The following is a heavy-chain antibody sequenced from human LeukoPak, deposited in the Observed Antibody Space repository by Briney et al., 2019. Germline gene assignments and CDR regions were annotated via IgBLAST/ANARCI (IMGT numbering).Heavy chain of an antibody. Sequence: GASVKVSCKASGYSFTDYYMHWVRQAPGQGLEWMGWINPNSGGTSYAQKFQGRVTMTRDTSIGTVYMELSRLRSDDTAVYYCAREGKHIVVEPAGDGGDGAFDIWGQGTMVTVSS. J-gene: IGHJ3*02. CDR2: INPNSGGT. CDR3: AREGKHIVVEPAGDGGDGAFDI. D-gene: IGHD2-2*01. CDR1: GYSFTDYY. V-gene: IGHV1-2*02.